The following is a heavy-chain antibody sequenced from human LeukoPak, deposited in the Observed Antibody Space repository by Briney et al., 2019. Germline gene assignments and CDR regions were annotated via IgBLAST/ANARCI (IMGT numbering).Heavy chain of an antibody. D-gene: IGHD4-23*01. V-gene: IGHV4-30-2*01. CDR1: GGSISSGGYY. Sequence: SETLSLTCTVSGGSISSGGYYWSWIRQPPGKGLEWIGYIYHSGSTYYNPSLKSRVTISVDRSKNQFSLKLSSVTAADTAVYYCARRLYGGNSVFDYWGQGTLVTVSS. CDR2: IYHSGST. J-gene: IGHJ4*02. CDR3: ARRLYGGNSVFDY.